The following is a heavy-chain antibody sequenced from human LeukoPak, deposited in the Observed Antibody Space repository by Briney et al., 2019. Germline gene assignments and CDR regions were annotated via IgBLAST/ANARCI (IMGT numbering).Heavy chain of an antibody. CDR3: ARDYGDYGYYYGMDV. CDR1: GYTFTSYY. Sequence: ASVKVSCKASGYTFTSYYMHWVRQAPGQGLEWMGRIIPILGIANYAQKFQGRVTITADKSTSTAYMELSSLRSEDTAVYYCARDYGDYGYYYGMDVWGQGTTVTVSS. CDR2: IIPILGIA. D-gene: IGHD4-17*01. V-gene: IGHV1-69*04. J-gene: IGHJ6*02.